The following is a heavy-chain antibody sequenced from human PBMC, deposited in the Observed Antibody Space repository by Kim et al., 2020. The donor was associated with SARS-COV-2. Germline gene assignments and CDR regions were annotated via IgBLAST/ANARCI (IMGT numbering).Heavy chain of an antibody. CDR1: GFIFDTYA. CDR2: ISSNGADP. D-gene: IGHD2-2*01. J-gene: IGHJ4*02. V-gene: IGHV3-64*02. CDR3: AREGRHCIGTACYLFDY. Sequence: GGSLRLSCAASGFIFDTYAMHWVRQTPGRRLEYVSAISSNGADPYYADSVKGRFIISRDNSKNTMYLQMGSLRAEDMAVYYCAREGRHCIGTACYLFDYWGQGTLVTVSS.